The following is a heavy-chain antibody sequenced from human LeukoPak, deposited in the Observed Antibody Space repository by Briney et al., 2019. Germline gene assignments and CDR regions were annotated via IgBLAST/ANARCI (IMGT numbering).Heavy chain of an antibody. D-gene: IGHD6-19*01. Sequence: SVKVSCKASGDTFSSDVINWVRQAPGQGLGWMGRIIPILDTADYAQKLQGRVTITADRSTSTAYMELSSLTSEDTAVYFCATRALIAVPGYGYFQHWGQGTLVTVSS. CDR3: ATRALIAVPGYGYFQH. CDR2: IIPILDTA. CDR1: GDTFSSDV. J-gene: IGHJ1*01. V-gene: IGHV1-69*04.